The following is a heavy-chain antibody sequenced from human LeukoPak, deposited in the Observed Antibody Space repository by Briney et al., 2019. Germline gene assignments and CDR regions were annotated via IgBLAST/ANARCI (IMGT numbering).Heavy chain of an antibody. V-gene: IGHV3-21*01. CDR3: ARDGVTMRILDY. J-gene: IGHJ4*02. Sequence: GGSLRLSCAASGFTVSSNYMNWVRQAPGKGLEWVSSISSTSSYIYYADSVKGRFTISRDNAKNSLYLQMNSLRAEDTAVYYCARDGVTMRILDYWGQGTLVTVSS. CDR2: ISSTSSYI. D-gene: IGHD3-22*01. CDR1: GFTVSSNY.